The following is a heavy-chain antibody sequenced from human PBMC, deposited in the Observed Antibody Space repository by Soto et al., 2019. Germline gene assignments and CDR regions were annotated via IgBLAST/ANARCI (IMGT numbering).Heavy chain of an antibody. CDR1: GGTFSSYT. CDR3: AIAVAGTHGMDV. J-gene: IGHJ6*02. CDR2: IIPILGIA. D-gene: IGHD6-19*01. V-gene: IGHV1-69*02. Sequence: QVQLVQSGAEVKKPGSSVKVSCKASGGTFSSYTISWVRQAPGQGLEWMGRIIPILGIANYAQKFQGRVTIPAEKSTSTAYMELSSLRSEDTAVYYCAIAVAGTHGMDVWGQGTTVTVSS.